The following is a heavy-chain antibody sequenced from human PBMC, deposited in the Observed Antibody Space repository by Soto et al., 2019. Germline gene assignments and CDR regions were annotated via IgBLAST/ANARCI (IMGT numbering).Heavy chain of an antibody. Sequence: EVQLVESGGGLVQPGGSLSLSCAASGFTVISNSMSWFRQAPGKGLEWFSVIYSGGSTYYADSVKGRFTIPRDNSKNTLYLQMNRLRAEDTAVYYCARMEAVVAANDYWGQGTLVTVSS. J-gene: IGHJ4*02. D-gene: IGHD2-15*01. CDR2: IYSGGST. V-gene: IGHV3-66*01. CDR3: ARMEAVVAANDY. CDR1: GFTVISNS.